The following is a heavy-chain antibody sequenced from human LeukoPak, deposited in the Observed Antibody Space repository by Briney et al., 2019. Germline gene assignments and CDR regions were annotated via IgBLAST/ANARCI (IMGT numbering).Heavy chain of an antibody. CDR2: IIPIFGTA. V-gene: IGHV1-69*01. Sequence: PVKVSCKASGGTFSSYAISWVRQAPGQGLEWMGGIIPIFGTANYAQKFQGRVTITADESTSTAYMELSSLRSEDTAVYYCARSGYCSGGSCRNWFDPWGQGTLVTVSS. CDR3: ARSGYCSGGSCRNWFDP. CDR1: GGTFSSYA. D-gene: IGHD2-15*01. J-gene: IGHJ5*02.